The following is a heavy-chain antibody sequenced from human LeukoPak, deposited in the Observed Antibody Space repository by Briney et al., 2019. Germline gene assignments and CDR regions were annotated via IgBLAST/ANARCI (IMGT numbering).Heavy chain of an antibody. CDR2: ISSSSSYI. D-gene: IGHD2-2*01. V-gene: IGHV3-21*01. CDR3: ARGAYIVVVPAAKKPPLGFDP. CDR1: GFTFSSYS. J-gene: IGHJ5*02. Sequence: GGSLRLSCAASGFTFSSYSMNWVRQAPGKGLEWVSSISSSSSYIYYADSVKGRFTISRHNAKNSLYLQMNSLRAEDTAVYYCARGAYIVVVPAAKKPPLGFDPWGQGTLVTVSS.